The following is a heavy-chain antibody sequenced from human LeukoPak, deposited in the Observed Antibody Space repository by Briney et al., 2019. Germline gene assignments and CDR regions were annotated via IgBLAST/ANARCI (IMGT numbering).Heavy chain of an antibody. D-gene: IGHD6-19*01. CDR2: INHSGST. CDR1: GGSISSSSYY. V-gene: IGHV4-39*07. J-gene: IGHJ3*02. CDR3: ARLSKRKVAGTGGAFDI. Sequence: SETLSLTCTVSGGSISSSSYYWGWIRQPPGKGLEWIGEINHSGSTNYNPSLKSRVTISVDTSKNQFSLKLSSVTAADTAVYYCARLSKRKVAGTGGAFDIWGQGTMVTVSS.